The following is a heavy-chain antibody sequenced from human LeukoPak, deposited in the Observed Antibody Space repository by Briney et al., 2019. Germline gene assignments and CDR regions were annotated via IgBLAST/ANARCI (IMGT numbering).Heavy chain of an antibody. Sequence: GGSLRLSCAASGFSFSSYWMSWVRQAPGKGLEWVANIKQDGSEKYYVDSVKGRFTISRDNAKNSLHLQMDSLRAEDTAVYYCAIGRYCSSSSCFFDYWGQGTVVTVSS. J-gene: IGHJ4*02. CDR2: IKQDGSEK. CDR1: GFSFSSYW. V-gene: IGHV3-7*01. D-gene: IGHD2-2*01. CDR3: AIGRYCSSSSCFFDY.